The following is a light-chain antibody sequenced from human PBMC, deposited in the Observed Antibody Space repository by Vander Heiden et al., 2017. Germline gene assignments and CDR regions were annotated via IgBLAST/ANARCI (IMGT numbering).Light chain of an antibody. CDR3: QQYYSTPL. CDR2: WAS. V-gene: IGKV4-1*01. CDR1: QSVLYSSNNKNY. Sequence: DIVMTQSPHSLAVSLGERATINCKSSQSVLYSSNNKNYLAWYQQKPGQPPKLLIYWASTRESGVPDRFSGSGSGTDFTLTISSLQAEDVAVYYCQQYYSTPLFGQGTKLEIK. J-gene: IGKJ2*01.